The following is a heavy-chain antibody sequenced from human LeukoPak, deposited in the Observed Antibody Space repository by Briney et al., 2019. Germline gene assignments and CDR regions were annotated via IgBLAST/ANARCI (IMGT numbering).Heavy chain of an antibody. V-gene: IGHV1-69*13. D-gene: IGHD3-9*01. Sequence: SVKVSCKAPGGIFSSDGFHWVRQAPGQGLEWMGGIIPMFGTANYAQSFEDRLTITADESTTTAYMELRSLRAEDTAVYLCARGEDILAYFDYWGQGTLVTVSS. CDR3: ARGEDILAYFDY. J-gene: IGHJ4*02. CDR1: GGIFSSDG. CDR2: IIPMFGTA.